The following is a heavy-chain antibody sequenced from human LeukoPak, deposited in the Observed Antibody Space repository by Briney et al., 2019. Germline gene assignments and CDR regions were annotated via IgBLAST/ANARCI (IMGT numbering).Heavy chain of an antibody. Sequence: SETLSLTCAVSGYSISSGYYWGWIRQPPGKGLEWIGEINHSGSTNYNPSLKSRVTISVDTSKNQFSLKLSSVTAADTAVYYCASGYYDFWSGFFDPWGQGTLVTVSS. V-gene: IGHV4-38-2*01. D-gene: IGHD3-3*01. J-gene: IGHJ5*02. CDR3: ASGYYDFWSGFFDP. CDR1: GYSISSGYY. CDR2: INHSGST.